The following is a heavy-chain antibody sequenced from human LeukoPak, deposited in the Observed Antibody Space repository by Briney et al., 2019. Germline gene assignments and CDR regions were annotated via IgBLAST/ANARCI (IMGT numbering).Heavy chain of an antibody. CDR1: GFTFCSYG. CDR2: ISYDGSNK. J-gene: IGHJ4*02. D-gene: IGHD1-7*01. Sequence: GRSLRLSCAASGFTFCSYGMHWVRQAPGKGLEWVAVISYDGSNKYYADSVKGRFTISRDNSKNTLYLQMNSLRAEDTAVYYCASGTTFDYWGQGTLVTVSS. CDR3: ASGTTFDY. V-gene: IGHV3-30*03.